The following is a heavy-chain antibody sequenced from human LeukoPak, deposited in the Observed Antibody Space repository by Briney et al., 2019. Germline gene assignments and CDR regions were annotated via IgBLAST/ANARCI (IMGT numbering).Heavy chain of an antibody. J-gene: IGHJ4*02. CDR1: GAXISSYY. Sequence: PSETLSLTCTVSGAXISSYYWSWIRQPPGKGLEWITYIYDSGSTNYNPSLKSRVTTSVDTSKNQFSLMLSSVTAADTAVYFCARHGGGWSFDYWGQGTLVTVSS. D-gene: IGHD6-19*01. V-gene: IGHV4-59*08. CDR3: ARHGGGWSFDY. CDR2: IYDSGST.